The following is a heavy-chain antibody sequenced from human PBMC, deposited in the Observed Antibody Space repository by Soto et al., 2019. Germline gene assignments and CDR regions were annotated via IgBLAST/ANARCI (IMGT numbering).Heavy chain of an antibody. CDR3: ARGGGRQYYEFLSGHYPPTSIDY. D-gene: IGHD3-3*01. CDR1: GYTFTGYY. V-gene: IGHV1-2*04. CDR2: INPNSGGT. Sequence: ASVKVSCKASGYTFTGYYMHWVRQAPGQGLEWMGWINPNSGGTNYAQKFQGWVTMTRDTSISTAYMELSRLRSDDTAVYYCARGGGRQYYEFLSGHYPPTSIDYWGQGTLVTLFS. J-gene: IGHJ4*02.